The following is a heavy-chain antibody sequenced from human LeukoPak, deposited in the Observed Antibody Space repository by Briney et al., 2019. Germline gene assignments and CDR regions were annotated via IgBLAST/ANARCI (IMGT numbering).Heavy chain of an antibody. CDR3: ARDVGDSSGYFTDAFDI. V-gene: IGHV4-31*11. CDR1: GGSISSGGYY. CDR2: IYYSGST. Sequence: SETLSLTCAVSGGSISSGGYYWSWIRQHPGKGLEWIGYIYYSGSTYYNPSLKSRVTISVDTSKNQFSLKLSSVTAADTAVYYCARDVGDSSGYFTDAFDIWGQGTMVTVSS. J-gene: IGHJ3*02. D-gene: IGHD3-22*01.